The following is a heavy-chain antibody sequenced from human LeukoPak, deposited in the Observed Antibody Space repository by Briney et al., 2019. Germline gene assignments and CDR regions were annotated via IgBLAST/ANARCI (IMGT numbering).Heavy chain of an antibody. V-gene: IGHV1-2*02. J-gene: IGHJ4*02. CDR2: INPNSGGT. CDR1: GYTFTGYY. Sequence: ASVKVSCKASGYTFTGYYMHWVRQAPGQGLEWMGWINPNSGGTNYAQKFQGRVTMTRHTSISTAYMELSRLRSDDTAVYYCARDGEGLYSGYDYAGGNWGQGTLVTVSS. CDR3: ARDGEGLYSGYDYAGGN. D-gene: IGHD5-12*01.